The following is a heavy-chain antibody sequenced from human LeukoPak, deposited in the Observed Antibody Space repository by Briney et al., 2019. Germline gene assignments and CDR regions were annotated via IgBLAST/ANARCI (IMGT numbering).Heavy chain of an antibody. D-gene: IGHD2-21*01. V-gene: IGHV3-7*03. CDR2: IAANGNDK. Sequence: GGSLRLSCAASGFTFRKYWMAWVRQAPGQGLEWVATIAANGNDKDYEDSLKGRFTISRDSSESMLYLEMSSLRAEDTAVYYCQVSDTDPFDYWGQGTLVTVSS. J-gene: IGHJ4*02. CDR3: QVSDTDPFDY. CDR1: GFTFRKYW.